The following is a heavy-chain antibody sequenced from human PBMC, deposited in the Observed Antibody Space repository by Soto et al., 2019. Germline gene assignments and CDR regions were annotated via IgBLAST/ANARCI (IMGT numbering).Heavy chain of an antibody. D-gene: IGHD2-15*01. Sequence: GESLKNSCKGFGYSFTSYLIGWVRQIPGKSLEWKGVIYPGDSVTRYSPSFQGHVTISADKSISTAYLQWSSLKASDTAMYYCARHGTLINSGGIDYWGQGTLVTVSS. CDR1: GYSFTSYL. J-gene: IGHJ4*02. CDR2: IYPGDSVT. CDR3: ARHGTLINSGGIDY. V-gene: IGHV5-51*01.